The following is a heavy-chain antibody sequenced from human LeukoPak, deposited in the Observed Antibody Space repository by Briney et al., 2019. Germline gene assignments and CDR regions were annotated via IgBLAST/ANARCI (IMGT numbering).Heavy chain of an antibody. CDR1: GFTFSSYS. Sequence: GGSLRLSCAASGFTFSSYSMNWVRQAPGKGLEWVSYISSSSSTIYYADSVKGRFTISRDNAKNSLYLQMNSLRAEDTAVYYCARGHIVVVNDYWGQGTLVTVSS. V-gene: IGHV3-48*01. J-gene: IGHJ4*02. CDR2: ISSSSSTI. D-gene: IGHD2-21*01. CDR3: ARGHIVVVNDY.